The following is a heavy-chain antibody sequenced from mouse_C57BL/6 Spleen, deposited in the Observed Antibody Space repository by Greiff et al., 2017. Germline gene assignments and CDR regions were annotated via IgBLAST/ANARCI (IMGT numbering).Heavy chain of an antibody. J-gene: IGHJ2*01. Sequence: EVQRVESGGGLVQPGASLSLSCAASGFTFTDYYMSWVRQPPGKALEWLGFIRNKANGYTTEYSASVKGRFTISRDNSLSILYLQMNALRAEDSATYYCARSTHYYCRVDYWGQGTTLTVSS. CDR2: IRNKANGYTT. D-gene: IGHD1-1*01. V-gene: IGHV7-3*01. CDR1: GFTFTDYY. CDR3: ARSTHYYCRVDY.